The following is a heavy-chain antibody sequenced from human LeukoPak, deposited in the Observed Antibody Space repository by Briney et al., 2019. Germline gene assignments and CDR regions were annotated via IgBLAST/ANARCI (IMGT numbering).Heavy chain of an antibody. CDR1: GDSISSDSYN. CDR3: ARDTYKYDSSGYYYYYYGMGV. V-gene: IGHV4-61*02. Sequence: SQTLSLTCTVSGDSISSDSYNWNWIRQPAGKGLEWIGRIHISGSTNHNPSLKSRVTLSVDTSKNQFSLKLSSVTAADTAVYYCARDTYKYDSSGYYYYYYGMGVWGQGTTVTVSS. J-gene: IGHJ6*02. D-gene: IGHD3-22*01. CDR2: IHISGST.